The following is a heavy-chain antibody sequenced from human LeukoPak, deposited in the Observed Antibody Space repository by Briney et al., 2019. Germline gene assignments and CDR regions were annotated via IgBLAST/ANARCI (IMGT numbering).Heavy chain of an antibody. CDR1: GYSITSGYY. CDR3: ASPSGRGGYSFDY. J-gene: IGHJ4*02. CDR2: IYHSGDT. D-gene: IGHD2-15*01. V-gene: IGHV4-38-2*01. Sequence: PSETLSLTCVVSGYSITSGYYWGWIRQPPGKGLEWIGSIYHSGDTYYNPSLKSRVTISVDTSKNQFSLKLDSVTAADTAVYYCASPSGRGGYSFDYWGQGTLVTVSS.